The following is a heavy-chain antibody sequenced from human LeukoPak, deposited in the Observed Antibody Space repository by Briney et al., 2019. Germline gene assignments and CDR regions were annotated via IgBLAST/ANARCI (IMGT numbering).Heavy chain of an antibody. CDR2: ISYDGSNK. Sequence: GGSLRPSCAASGFTFSSYGMHWVRQAPGKGLEWVAVISYDGSNKYYADSVKGRFTISRDNSKNTLYLQMNSLRAEDTAVYYCAKAQWEYSFDYWGQGTLVTVSS. CDR1: GFTFSSYG. D-gene: IGHD1-26*01. CDR3: AKAQWEYSFDY. V-gene: IGHV3-30*18. J-gene: IGHJ4*02.